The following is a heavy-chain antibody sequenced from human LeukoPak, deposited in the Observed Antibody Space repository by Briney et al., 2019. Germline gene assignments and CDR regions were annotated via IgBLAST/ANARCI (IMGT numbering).Heavy chain of an antibody. J-gene: IGHJ6*03. D-gene: IGHD2-2*01. CDR2: IRYDGSNK. V-gene: IGHV3-30*02. CDR3: ARNPSRAAAPIKDYYYYYMDV. CDR1: GFTFSSYG. Sequence: GGSLRLSCAASGFTFSSYGMHWVRQAPGKGLEWVAFIRYDGSNKYYADSVKGRFTISRDNSKNTLYLQMNSLRAEDTAVYYCARNPSRAAAPIKDYYYYYMDVWGKGTTVTVSS.